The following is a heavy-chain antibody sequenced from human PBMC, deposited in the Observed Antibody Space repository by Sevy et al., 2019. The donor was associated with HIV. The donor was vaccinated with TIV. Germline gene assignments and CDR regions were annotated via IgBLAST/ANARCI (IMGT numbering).Heavy chain of an antibody. CDR3: TNYVHY. V-gene: IGHV3-48*03. CDR1: GFTFNVYG. Sequence: GGSLRLSCAASGFTFNVYGMNWVRQAPGKGLEWVSYISSGFSKSYADSVKGRFTISRDNTKNSLYLQMNSLRAEDTAVYYCTNYVHYWGQGTLVTVSS. J-gene: IGHJ4*02. CDR2: ISSGFSK.